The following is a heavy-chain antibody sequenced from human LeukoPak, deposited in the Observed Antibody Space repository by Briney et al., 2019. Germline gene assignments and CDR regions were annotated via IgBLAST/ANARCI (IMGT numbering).Heavy chain of an antibody. CDR2: IYYSGST. D-gene: IGHD2-8*01. CDR3: ARGTSFGLMNSDN. J-gene: IGHJ4*02. V-gene: IGHV4-39*07. CDR1: GGSISSSSYH. Sequence: SSETLSLTCTVSGGSISSSSYHWGWIRQPPGKGLEWIGSIYYSGSTYYNPSLTRRLTMSVDTSKNQFSLKLTSLTAADTAVYYCARGTSFGLMNSDNWGQGTLVIVSS.